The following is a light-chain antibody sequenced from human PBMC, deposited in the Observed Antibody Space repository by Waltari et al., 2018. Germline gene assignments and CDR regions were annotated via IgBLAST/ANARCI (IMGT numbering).Light chain of an antibody. CDR2: TDT. J-gene: IGLJ3*02. V-gene: IGLV1-44*01. CDR1: SPNIGTYG. Sequence: QSVLTQPPSTSETPGQRVTIPCSGSSPNIGTYGVNWYQQIPGTAPKLLIRTDTQRPSGVPARFSGSKSGTSASLAISGLQSEDEANYFCAAWDDSLNAWVFGGGTKLTVL. CDR3: AAWDDSLNAWV.